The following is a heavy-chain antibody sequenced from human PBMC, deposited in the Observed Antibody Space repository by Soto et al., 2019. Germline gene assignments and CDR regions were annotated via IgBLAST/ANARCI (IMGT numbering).Heavy chain of an antibody. J-gene: IGHJ6*02. CDR2: TYYRSKWYN. Sequence: SQTLSLTCAISGDSVSSNSAAWNWIRQSPSRGLEWLGRTYYRSKWYNDYAVSVKSRITINPDTSKNQFSLQLNSVTPEDTAVYYCARDSDWNYVVRSHYYGMDVWGQGTTVTVSS. V-gene: IGHV6-1*01. CDR1: GDSVSSNSAA. CDR3: ARDSDWNYVVRSHYYGMDV. D-gene: IGHD1-7*01.